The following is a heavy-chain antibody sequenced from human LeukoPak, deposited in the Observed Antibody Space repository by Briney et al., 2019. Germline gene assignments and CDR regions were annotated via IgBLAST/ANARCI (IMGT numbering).Heavy chain of an antibody. V-gene: IGHV4-30-2*01. CDR2: IYHSGST. Sequence: PSETLSIICSVSCGSICSGGYSWSWLRPPPGKGLEWIGYIYHSGSTYYKHSVKSRVTISVDRSKNQFSLKLSSVTAADTAVYYCARVPSGGCDMVRGRYGMDVWGQGTTVTVSS. D-gene: IGHD3-10*01. CDR1: CGSICSGGYS. CDR3: ARVPSGGCDMVRGRYGMDV. J-gene: IGHJ6*02.